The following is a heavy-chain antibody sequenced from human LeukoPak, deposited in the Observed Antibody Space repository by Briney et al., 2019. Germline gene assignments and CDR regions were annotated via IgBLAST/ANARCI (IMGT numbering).Heavy chain of an antibody. D-gene: IGHD3-22*01. CDR2: ISGSGGST. V-gene: IGHV3-23*01. CDR3: AKDPYYYDSSGYFRY. Sequence: PGGSLILSCAASGFTFSSYAMSWVRQAPGKGLEWVSTISGSGGSTYYADSVKGRFTISRDNSKNTLYLQMNSLRAEDTAVYYCAKDPYYYDSSGYFRYWGQGTLVTVSS. J-gene: IGHJ4*02. CDR1: GFTFSSYA.